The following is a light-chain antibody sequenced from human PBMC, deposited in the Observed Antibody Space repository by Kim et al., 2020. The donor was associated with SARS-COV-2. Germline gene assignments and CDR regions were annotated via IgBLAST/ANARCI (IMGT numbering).Light chain of an antibody. Sequence: PGQSVTISCSGTSSDFGGFNYVSWYQQHPGKAPKLIIYEVIKRPSGVPDRFSGSRSGYTASLTISGLQAEDEADYYCTTHGGFNYVFGTGTKVTVL. V-gene: IGLV2-8*01. CDR3: TTHGGFNYV. J-gene: IGLJ1*01. CDR1: SSDFGGFNY. CDR2: EVI.